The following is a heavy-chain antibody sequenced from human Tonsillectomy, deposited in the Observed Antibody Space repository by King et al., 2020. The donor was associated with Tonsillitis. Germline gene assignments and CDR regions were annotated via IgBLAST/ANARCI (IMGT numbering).Heavy chain of an antibody. Sequence: QLQESGPGLVKPSETLSLTCAVSGYSISSGYYWGWIRQPPGKGLEWIGSIYHSGSTYYNPSLKSRVTISVDTSKNQFSLKLSSVTAADTAVYYCARGGGRYYYDSSYWGQGTLVTVSS. CDR1: GYSISSGYY. CDR2: IYHSGST. J-gene: IGHJ4*02. CDR3: ARGGGRYYYDSSY. V-gene: IGHV4-38-2*01. D-gene: IGHD3-22*01.